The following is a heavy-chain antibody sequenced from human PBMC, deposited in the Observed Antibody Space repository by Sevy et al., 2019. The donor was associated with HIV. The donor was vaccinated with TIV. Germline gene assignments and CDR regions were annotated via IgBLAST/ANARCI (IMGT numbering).Heavy chain of an antibody. V-gene: IGHV3-48*02. CDR2: IRSGPGII. D-gene: IGHD2-15*01. Sequence: GGSLRLSCAASGFSIADYSMNWVRQAPGKGLEWVAHIRSGPGIIFYADSVRGRFTISRDNGKNSVYLQMNSLTDDDTAVYYCARDMYYFSSGGHKGFDNWGQGTLVTVSS. CDR3: ARDMYYFSSGGHKGFDN. J-gene: IGHJ4*02. CDR1: GFSIADYS.